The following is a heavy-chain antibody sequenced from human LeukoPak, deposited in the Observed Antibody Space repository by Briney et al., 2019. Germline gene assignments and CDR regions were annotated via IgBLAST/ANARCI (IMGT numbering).Heavy chain of an antibody. J-gene: IGHJ6*02. Sequence: GRSLRLSCAASGFTFSSYGMHWVRQAPGKGLEWVAVISYDGSNKYYADSVKGRFTISRDNSKNTLYLQMNSLRAEDTAVYYCAKDRWVIAGGMDVWGQGTTVTVSS. CDR1: GFTFSSYG. CDR2: ISYDGSNK. V-gene: IGHV3-30*18. CDR3: AKDRWVIAGGMDV. D-gene: IGHD6-13*01.